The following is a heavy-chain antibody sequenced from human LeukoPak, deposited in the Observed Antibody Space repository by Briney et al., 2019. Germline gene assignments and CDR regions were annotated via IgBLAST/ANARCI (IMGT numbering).Heavy chain of an antibody. CDR1: GFTFSSYE. CDR2: ISSSGSTI. Sequence: GGSLRLSCAASGFTFSSYEMNWVRQAPGKGLEWVSYISSSGSTIYYADSVKGRFTISRDNAKNSLYLQMNSLRAEDTAVYYCARELAYYDSSGYYLYWGQGTLVTVSS. J-gene: IGHJ4*02. V-gene: IGHV3-48*03. CDR3: ARELAYYDSSGYYLY. D-gene: IGHD3-22*01.